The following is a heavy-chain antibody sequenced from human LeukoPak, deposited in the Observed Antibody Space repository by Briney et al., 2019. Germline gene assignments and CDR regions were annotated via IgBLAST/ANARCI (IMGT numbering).Heavy chain of an antibody. V-gene: IGHV4-4*02. J-gene: IGHJ4*02. CDR2: IYHSGST. D-gene: IGHD1-20*01. CDR1: GGSISSSNW. Sequence: SETLSLTCAVSGGSISSSNWWSWVRQPPGKGLEWIGEIYHSGSTNYNPSLKSRVTISVDKSKNQFSLKLSSVTAADTAVYYCARDHLYNWSDRGFDQWGQGTLVTVSS. CDR3: ARDHLYNWSDRGFDQ.